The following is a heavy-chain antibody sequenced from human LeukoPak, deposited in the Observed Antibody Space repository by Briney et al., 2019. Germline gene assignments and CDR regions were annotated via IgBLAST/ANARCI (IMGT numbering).Heavy chain of an antibody. Sequence: SETLSLTCAVYGGSFSGYYWSWIRQPPGKGLEWIGEINHSGSTNYNPSLKSRVTISVDTSMNQFSLKLSSVTAADTAVYDCARARGIAAAGKIDYWGQGTLVTVSS. D-gene: IGHD6-13*01. J-gene: IGHJ4*02. CDR2: INHSGST. CDR3: ARARGIAAAGKIDY. V-gene: IGHV4-34*01. CDR1: GGSFSGYY.